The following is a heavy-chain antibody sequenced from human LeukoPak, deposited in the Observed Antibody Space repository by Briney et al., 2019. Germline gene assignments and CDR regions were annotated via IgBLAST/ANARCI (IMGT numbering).Heavy chain of an antibody. V-gene: IGHV4-61*01. CDR1: GDSVSSGSYY. CDR3: ARGSSGDTAVFTAPVFVPPGGFDY. J-gene: IGHJ4*02. Sequence: SETLSLTCTVSGDSVSSGSYYWSWIRQPPGKGLEWIGYIYYSGSTNYNPSLKSRVTISIDTSKNQFSLKLSSVTAADTAVYYCARGSSGDTAVFTAPVFVPPGGFDYWGQGTLVTVSS. CDR2: IYYSGST. D-gene: IGHD5-18*01.